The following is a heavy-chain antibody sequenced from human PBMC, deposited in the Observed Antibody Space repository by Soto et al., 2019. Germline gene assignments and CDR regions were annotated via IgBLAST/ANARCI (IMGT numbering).Heavy chain of an antibody. CDR1: GFTFSTAW. CDR2: IKSTSDGGTT. CDR3: TKDMVRGVIIYYFDY. V-gene: IGHV3-15*07. D-gene: IGHD3-10*01. J-gene: IGHJ4*02. Sequence: EVQLMESGGGLVEPGGSLTLSCAGAGFTFSTAWMNWVRQAPGKGPEWVGRIKSTSDGGTTDYAAPVKGRFTISRDDLKNTLYLQMNDLKTEDTAVYYCTKDMVRGVIIYYFDYWGQGSLVTVSS.